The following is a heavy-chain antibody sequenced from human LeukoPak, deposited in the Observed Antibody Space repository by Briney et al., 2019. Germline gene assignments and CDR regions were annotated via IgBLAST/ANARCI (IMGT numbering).Heavy chain of an antibody. CDR3: AKVYRDNGDYFAFNV. CDR1: GFMFSSYA. Sequence: GGSLRLSCAASGFMFSSYAMRWVRQAPGMGLEWVSDICGCCCSTHYPHSVRDRFIIYRHNSSNTVYLQMNNLRAEDTDVYLCAKVYRDNGDYFAFNVWGQGSMFTVSS. CDR2: ICGCCCST. V-gene: IGHV3-23*01. J-gene: IGHJ3*01. D-gene: IGHD4-17*01.